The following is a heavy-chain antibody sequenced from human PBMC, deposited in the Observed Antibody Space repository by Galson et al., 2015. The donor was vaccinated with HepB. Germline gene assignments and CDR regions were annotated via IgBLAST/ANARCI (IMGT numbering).Heavy chain of an antibody. Sequence: QSGAEVKKPGESLKISCKGSGYSFTSYWIGWVRQMPGKGLEWMGIIYPGDSDTRYSPSFQGQVTISADKSISTAYLQWSSLKASDTAMYYCARQAPDDYGGNSYLYYFDYWGQGTLVTVSS. V-gene: IGHV5-51*01. D-gene: IGHD4-23*01. CDR2: IYPGDSDT. J-gene: IGHJ4*02. CDR1: GYSFTSYW. CDR3: ARQAPDDYGGNSYLYYFDY.